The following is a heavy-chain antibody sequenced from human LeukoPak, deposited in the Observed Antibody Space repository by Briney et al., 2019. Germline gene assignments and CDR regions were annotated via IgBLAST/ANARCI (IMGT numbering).Heavy chain of an antibody. J-gene: IGHJ4*02. V-gene: IGHV4-39*01. D-gene: IGHD1-1*01. CDR3: ERRVVAGTTVDY. Sequence: SETLSLTCTASGGSINSSNSYWVRIRQPPGQGLEWIGSIFRDGTTYSSPSLKSRVTVCVDTSLTQFLLSLSLMTAADAAVYYCERRVVAGTTVDYWGQGNLVTVSS. CDR2: IFRDGTT. CDR1: GGSINSSNSY.